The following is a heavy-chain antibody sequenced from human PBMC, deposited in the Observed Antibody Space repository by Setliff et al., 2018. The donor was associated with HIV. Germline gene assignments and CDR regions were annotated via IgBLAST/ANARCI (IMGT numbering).Heavy chain of an antibody. Sequence: ASVKVSCKASGYTFLNYGISWVRQTPGRGLEWMAWINVGNGNTKTARKFQGRVALTTDTSTSTAYMELRSLRSDDTAVYYCARGLGSTRFDPWGQGTLVTVSS. CDR1: GYTFLNYG. CDR2: INVGNGNT. V-gene: IGHV1-18*01. D-gene: IGHD2-2*01. J-gene: IGHJ5*02. CDR3: ARGLGSTRFDP.